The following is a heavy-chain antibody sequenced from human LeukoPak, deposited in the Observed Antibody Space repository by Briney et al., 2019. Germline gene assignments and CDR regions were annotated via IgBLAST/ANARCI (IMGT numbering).Heavy chain of an antibody. Sequence: GGSLRLSCAASGFTFSSYWMSWVRQAPGKGLEWVANIKQDGSEKYYVDSVKGRFTISRDNAKNSLYLQMDSLRADDTAVYYCARFAAGGSYYYYMDVWGKGTTVTVSS. D-gene: IGHD6-25*01. V-gene: IGHV3-7*01. J-gene: IGHJ6*03. CDR2: IKQDGSEK. CDR1: GFTFSSYW. CDR3: ARFAAGGSYYYYMDV.